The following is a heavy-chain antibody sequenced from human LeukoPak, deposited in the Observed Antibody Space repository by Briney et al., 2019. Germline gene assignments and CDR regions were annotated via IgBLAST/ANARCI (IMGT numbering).Heavy chain of an antibody. D-gene: IGHD3-22*01. CDR2: MSGSGGGA. CDR1: GITLSNYG. J-gene: IGHJ4*02. V-gene: IGHV3-23*01. Sequence: GSLRLSCAVSGITLSNYGMSWVRKAPGKGLEWVAGMSGSGGGANYADSVKGRFTVSRDNSKNTLYLQMKSLRAEDTAVYFCAKRGVVIRVILVGFYKEAYYFDSWGQGALVTVSS. CDR3: AKRGVVIRVILVGFYKEAYYFDS.